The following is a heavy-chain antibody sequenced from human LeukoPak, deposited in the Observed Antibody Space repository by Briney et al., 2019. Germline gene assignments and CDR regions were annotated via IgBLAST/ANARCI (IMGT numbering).Heavy chain of an antibody. CDR2: IRSKANSYSK. D-gene: IGHD6-6*01. CDR3: TSYIKQVVSAFVI. CDR1: GFTFSGSA. V-gene: IGHV3-73*01. Sequence: GGSLRLSCAASGFTFSGSAMHWVRQASGKGLEWVGRIRSKANSYSKAYAASVKGRFTISRDDSKNTAYLQMNSLKTEDTAVYYCTSYIKQVVSAFVIWGQGTMVTVSS. J-gene: IGHJ3*02.